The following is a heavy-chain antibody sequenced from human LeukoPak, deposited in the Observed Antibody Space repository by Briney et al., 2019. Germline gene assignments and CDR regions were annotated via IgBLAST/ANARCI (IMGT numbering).Heavy chain of an antibody. CDR3: AKESDEVGVPDF. CDR2: ISWDGGST. Sequence: PGGSLRLSCAASGFTFDDYTIHWVRQAPGKGLEWVSLISWDGGSTYYADSVKGRFTISRDHTKNSLYLQMNSLRTEHTSLYYCAKESDEVGVPDFGGQGTRVSVFS. CDR1: GFTFDDYT. D-gene: IGHD3-10*01. V-gene: IGHV3-43*01. J-gene: IGHJ4*02.